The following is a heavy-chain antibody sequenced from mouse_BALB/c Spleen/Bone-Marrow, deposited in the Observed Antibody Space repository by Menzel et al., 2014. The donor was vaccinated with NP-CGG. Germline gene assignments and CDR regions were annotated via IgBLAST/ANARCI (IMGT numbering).Heavy chain of an antibody. CDR3: ARTILYYGSLDY. Sequence: EVKLMESGGGLVEPGGSLKLSCAASGFTFSSYAMSWVRQTPEKRLEWVATITSGGSYTYYPDSMKGRFTISRDNAKNTLYLQMSSLRSEDTAMYYCARTILYYGSLDYWGQGTTLTVSS. V-gene: IGHV5-9-1*01. CDR1: GFTFSSYA. D-gene: IGHD1-1*01. CDR2: ITSGGSYT. J-gene: IGHJ2*01.